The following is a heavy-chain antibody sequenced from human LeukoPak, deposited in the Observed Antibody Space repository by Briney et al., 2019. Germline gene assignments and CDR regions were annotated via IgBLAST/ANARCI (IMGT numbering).Heavy chain of an antibody. CDR1: GDSVSSNSAA. Sequence: SQTLSLTCAISGDSVSSNSAAWNWIRQSPSRGLEWLGRTYYRSKWHNDYPVSVRSRITINPDTSKNQFSLRLNSVTPEDTAVYYCTRGVTVTGYYFDYWGQGTLVTVSS. CDR2: TYYRSKWHN. V-gene: IGHV6-1*01. CDR3: TRGVTVTGYYFDY. J-gene: IGHJ4*02. D-gene: IGHD6-19*01.